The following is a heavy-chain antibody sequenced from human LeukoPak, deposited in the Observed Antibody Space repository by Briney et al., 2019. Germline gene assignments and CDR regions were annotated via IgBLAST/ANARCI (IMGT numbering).Heavy chain of an antibody. V-gene: IGHV3-30*02. D-gene: IGHD6-19*01. CDR2: IRYDGSNK. CDR1: GFTFSSYG. CDR3: AKGPLTEVAGTTWDY. J-gene: IGHJ4*02. Sequence: GGSLRLSCAASGFTFSSYGMHWVRQAPGKGLEWVAFIRYDGSNKYYADSVKGRFTISRDNSKNTLFLQMNSLRADDTAIYYCAKGPLTEVAGTTWDYWGQGTPVTVSS.